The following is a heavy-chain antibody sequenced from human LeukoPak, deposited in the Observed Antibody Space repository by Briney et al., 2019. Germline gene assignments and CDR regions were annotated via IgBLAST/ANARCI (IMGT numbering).Heavy chain of an antibody. Sequence: PSETLSLTCTVSGDSISSGDYYWSWIRQPPGKGLEWIAYMYYSGSTYYNPSLKSRVTMSADTSKNQFSLKLSSVTAADTAVYYCARPYYYDSRIDPWGQGTLVTVSS. V-gene: IGHV4-30-4*01. CDR1: GDSISSGDYY. CDR2: MYYSGST. J-gene: IGHJ5*02. D-gene: IGHD3-22*01. CDR3: ARPYYYDSRIDP.